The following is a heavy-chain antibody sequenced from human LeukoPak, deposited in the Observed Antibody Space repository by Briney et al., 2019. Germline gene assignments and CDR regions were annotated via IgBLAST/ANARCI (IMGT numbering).Heavy chain of an antibody. J-gene: IGHJ4*02. CDR3: ARDGSYDSSGYFDY. Sequence: GGSLRLSCAASGFTFSSYAMSWVRQAPGKGLEWVSSISSSSSYIYYADSVKGRFTISRDNAKNSLYLQMNSLRAEDTAVYYCARDGSYDSSGYFDYWGQGTLVTVSS. CDR1: GFTFSSYA. V-gene: IGHV3-21*01. D-gene: IGHD3-22*01. CDR2: ISSSSSYI.